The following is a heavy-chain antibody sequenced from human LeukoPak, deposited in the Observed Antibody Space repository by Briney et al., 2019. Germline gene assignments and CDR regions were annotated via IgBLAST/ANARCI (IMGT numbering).Heavy chain of an antibody. Sequence: PGGSLRLSCAASGFTFSSYSMNWVRQAPGKGLEWVSSISSSSSYIYYADSVKGRFTISRDNAKNSLYLQMNSLRAEDTAVYYCARHLGGSYTHYYDSSGYYGYWGQGTLVTVSS. J-gene: IGHJ4*02. CDR1: GFTFSSYS. CDR2: ISSSSSYI. CDR3: ARHLGGSYTHYYDSSGYYGY. D-gene: IGHD3-22*01. V-gene: IGHV3-21*01.